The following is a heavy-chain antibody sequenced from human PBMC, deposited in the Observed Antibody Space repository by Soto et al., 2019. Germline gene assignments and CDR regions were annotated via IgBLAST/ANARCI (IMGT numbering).Heavy chain of an antibody. J-gene: IGHJ4*01. D-gene: IGHD5-18*01. CDR1: GFTFSSYW. V-gene: IGHV3-7*01. CDR2: ITEDGSDK. CDR3: ARSQLQLLSYFDS. Sequence: GGSLRLSCAASGFTFSSYWMSWVRQTPRKGLEWVANITEDGSDKYYVDSVEGRFTISRDNAKNSLYLQMNGLRAEDTAVYYCARSQLQLLSYFDSWGQGTLVTVSS.